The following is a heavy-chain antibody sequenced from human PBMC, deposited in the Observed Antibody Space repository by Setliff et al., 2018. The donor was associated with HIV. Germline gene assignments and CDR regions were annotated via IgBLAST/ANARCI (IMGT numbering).Heavy chain of an antibody. V-gene: IGHV4-34*01. J-gene: IGHJ4*02. CDR3: VREDSRYHYFDR. CDR2: TSHSGKT. D-gene: IGHD3-22*01. CDR1: GGPLSGHY. Sequence: SETLSLTCAVYGGPLSGHYWSWIRQPPGQGLEWIGETSHSGKTNYNPSLKSRVTISVDTSKNQFSLKLTSVTAADTAVYWCVREDSRYHYFDRWGQGTPVTVSS.